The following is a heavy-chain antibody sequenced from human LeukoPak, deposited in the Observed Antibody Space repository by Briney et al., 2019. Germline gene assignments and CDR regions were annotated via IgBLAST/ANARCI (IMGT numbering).Heavy chain of an antibody. D-gene: IGHD3-22*01. V-gene: IGHV4-34*01. J-gene: IGHJ5*02. Sequence: SETLSLTCAVYGGSFSGYYWSWIRQPPGKGLEWIGEINHSGSTNYNPSLKSRVTISVDTSKNQFSLKLSSVTAADTAVYYCARDHPTGYYDSSGYSFDPWGQGTLVTVSS. CDR1: GGSFSGYY. CDR2: INHSGST. CDR3: ARDHPTGYYDSSGYSFDP.